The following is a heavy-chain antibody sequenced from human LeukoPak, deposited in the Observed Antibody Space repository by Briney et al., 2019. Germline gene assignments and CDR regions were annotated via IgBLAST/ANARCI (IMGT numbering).Heavy chain of an antibody. CDR1: GGSISSGGYY. Sequence: SQTLSLTCTVSGGSISSGGYYWSWVRQHPGKGLEWIGYIYYSGSTYYYPSLKSRVTISVDTSKNQFSLKLSSVTAADTAVYYCARDEVTTGFDPWGQGTLVTVSS. V-gene: IGHV4-31*03. CDR3: ARDEVTTGFDP. D-gene: IGHD4-17*01. CDR2: IYYSGST. J-gene: IGHJ5*02.